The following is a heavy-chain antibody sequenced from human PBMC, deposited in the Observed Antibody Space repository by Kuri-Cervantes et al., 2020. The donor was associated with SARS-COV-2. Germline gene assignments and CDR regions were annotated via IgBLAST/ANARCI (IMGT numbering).Heavy chain of an antibody. J-gene: IGHJ4*02. V-gene: IGHV3-30*04. CDR1: GFTFSSYD. CDR2: ISYDVSNK. D-gene: IGHD3-22*01. CDR3: AKEGYYYDSSGYYLFDY. Sequence: GGSLRLSCAASGFTFSSYDMHWVRQAPGKGLEWVAVISYDVSNKYYAGSLKGRFTVSRDNSKNTLYLQMNSLRAEDTAVYYCAKEGYYYDSSGYYLFDYWGQGTLVTVSS.